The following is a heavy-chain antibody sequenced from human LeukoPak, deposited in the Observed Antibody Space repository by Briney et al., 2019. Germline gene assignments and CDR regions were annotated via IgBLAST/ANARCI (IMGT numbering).Heavy chain of an antibody. CDR1: GGSFSGYY. D-gene: IGHD1-26*01. CDR3: ARCYSGSYYYYYYMDV. CDR2: INHSGST. V-gene: IGHV4-34*01. Sequence: PSETLSLTCAVYGGSFSGYYWSWIRQPPGKGLEWVGEINHSGSTNYNPSLKSRVTISVDTSKNQISLKLSSATAADTAVYYCARCYSGSYYYYYYMDVWGKGTTVTVSS. J-gene: IGHJ6*03.